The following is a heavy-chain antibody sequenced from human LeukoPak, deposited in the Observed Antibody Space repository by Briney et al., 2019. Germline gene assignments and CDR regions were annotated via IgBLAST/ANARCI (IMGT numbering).Heavy chain of an antibody. V-gene: IGHV3-53*01. Sequence: GGSLRLSCAASGFTVSSNYMSWVRQAPGKGLEWVSIIYSGGTTYYADSVKGRFTISRDNSKNTPYLQMSSLRAEDTAVYYCARDLRYYASDSYYNGDSGMDVWGQGTTVTVSS. CDR1: GFTVSSNY. CDR2: IYSGGTT. D-gene: IGHD3-10*01. J-gene: IGHJ6*02. CDR3: ARDLRYYASDSYYNGDSGMDV.